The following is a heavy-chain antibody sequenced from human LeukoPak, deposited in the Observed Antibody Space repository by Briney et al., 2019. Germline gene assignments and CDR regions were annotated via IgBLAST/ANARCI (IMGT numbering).Heavy chain of an antibody. CDR1: GFTFSNYI. J-gene: IGHJ4*02. D-gene: IGHD3-10*01. V-gene: IGHV3-48*02. Sequence: GGSLRLSCAASGFTFSNYIMNWVRQAPGKGLEWISYIGTSSSPIYYVDSVKGRFTISRDNAKNSLYLQMNSLRDMDTAVYYCARTQFGADYWGQGILVTVSS. CDR3: ARTQFGADY. CDR2: IGTSSSPI.